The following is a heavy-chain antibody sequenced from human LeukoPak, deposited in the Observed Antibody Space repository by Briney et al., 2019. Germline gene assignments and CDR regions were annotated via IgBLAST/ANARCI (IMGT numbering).Heavy chain of an antibody. D-gene: IGHD6-13*01. V-gene: IGHV4-59*08. CDR3: ARLSTGGTPFNWFDL. CDR1: GGSISIYY. Sequence: PSETLSLTCTVSGGSISIYYWTWIRQPPGKGLEWIGYIYYSGNTNYNPSLKSRVTMSVDTSKNQFSLKLNSVTAADTAVYYCARLSTGGTPFNWFDLWGQGALVTVSS. J-gene: IGHJ5*01. CDR2: IYYSGNT.